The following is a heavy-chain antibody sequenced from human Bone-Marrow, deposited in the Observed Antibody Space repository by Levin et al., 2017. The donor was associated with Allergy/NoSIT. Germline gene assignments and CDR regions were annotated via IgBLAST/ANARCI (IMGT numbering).Heavy chain of an antibody. D-gene: IGHD2-15*01. CDR1: GFTFSDYY. V-gene: IGHV3-11*06. CDR3: ATGVVVVAATPDFWFDP. Sequence: GESLKISCAASGFTFSDYYMSWIRQAPGKGLEWVSYISSSSSYTNYADSVKGRFTISRDNAKNSLYLQMNSLRAEDTAVYYCATGVVVVAATPDFWFDPWGQGTLVTVSS. J-gene: IGHJ5*02. CDR2: ISSSSSYT.